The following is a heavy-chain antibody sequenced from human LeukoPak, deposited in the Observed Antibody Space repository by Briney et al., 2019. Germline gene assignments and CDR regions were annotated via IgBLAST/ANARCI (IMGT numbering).Heavy chain of an antibody. CDR1: GYTFTAYY. CDR2: INPNSGGT. J-gene: IGHJ4*02. D-gene: IGHD1-26*01. Sequence: ASVKVSCTASGYTFTAYYMHWVRQAPGQGLEWMGWINPNSGGTNYAQKFQGRVTMTRDTSFSTAYMELSSLRSDDTAVYYCARDSGYYDWGQGTLVTVSS. CDR3: ARDSGYYD. V-gene: IGHV1-2*02.